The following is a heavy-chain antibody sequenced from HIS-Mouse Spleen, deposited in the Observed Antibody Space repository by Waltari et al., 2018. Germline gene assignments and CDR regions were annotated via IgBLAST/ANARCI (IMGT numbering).Heavy chain of an antibody. D-gene: IGHD6-6*01. V-gene: IGHV4-34*01. CDR3: ARGSSNYSFDY. CDR2: INHSGST. J-gene: IGHJ4*02. Sequence: QVQLQQWGAGLLKPSETLSLTCAVYGGSFSGYYWSWIRQPPWKGLEWIGEINHSGSTNYNPSLKSRVTISVDTSKNQFSLKLSSVTAADTAVYYCARGSSNYSFDYWGQGTLVTVSS. CDR1: GGSFSGYY.